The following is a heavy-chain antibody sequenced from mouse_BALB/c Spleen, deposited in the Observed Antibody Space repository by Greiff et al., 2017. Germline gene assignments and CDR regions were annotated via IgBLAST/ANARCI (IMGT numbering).Heavy chain of an antibody. CDR1: GFTFSNYW. Sequence: EVKLVESGGGLVQPGGSMKLSCVASGFTFSNYWMNWVRQSPEKGLEWVAEIRLKSNNYATHYAESVKGRFTISRDDSKSSVYLQMNNLRAEDTGIYYCTRPGDYDVFDYWGQGTTLTVSS. D-gene: IGHD2-4*01. CDR2: IRLKSNNYAT. J-gene: IGHJ2*01. V-gene: IGHV6-6*02. CDR3: TRPGDYDVFDY.